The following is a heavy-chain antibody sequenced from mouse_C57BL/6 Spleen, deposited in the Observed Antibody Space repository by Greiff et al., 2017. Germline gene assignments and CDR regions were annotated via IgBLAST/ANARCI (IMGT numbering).Heavy chain of an antibody. Sequence: EVKLMESGPELVKPGASVKMSCKASGYTFTDYNMHWVKQSHGKSLEWIGYINPNNGGTSYNQKFKGKATLTVNKSSSTAYMELRSLTSEDSAVYYCARSPFITTVVADYWGQGTTLTVSS. CDR3: ARSPFITTVVADY. D-gene: IGHD1-1*01. CDR1: GYTFTDYN. CDR2: INPNNGGT. V-gene: IGHV1-22*01. J-gene: IGHJ2*01.